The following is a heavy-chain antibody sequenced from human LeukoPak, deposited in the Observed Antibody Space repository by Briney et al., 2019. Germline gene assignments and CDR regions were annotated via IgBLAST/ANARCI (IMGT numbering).Heavy chain of an antibody. J-gene: IGHJ4*02. D-gene: IGHD2-2*01. Sequence: GGSLRLSCAASGFTFSSYAMSWVRQAPGKGLEWVSAISGSGGTTYYADSLKGRFTISRDNSKNTLYLQMNSLRADDTAVYYCAKDRHIVVVPAAPFDYWGQGTLVTVSS. CDR1: GFTFSSYA. CDR2: ISGSGGTT. V-gene: IGHV3-23*01. CDR3: AKDRHIVVVPAAPFDY.